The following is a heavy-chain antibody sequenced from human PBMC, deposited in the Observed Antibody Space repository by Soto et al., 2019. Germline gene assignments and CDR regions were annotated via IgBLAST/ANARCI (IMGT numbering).Heavy chain of an antibody. Sequence: SVKVSCKASGGTFSSYAISWVRQAPGQGLEWMGGIIPIFGTANYAQKFQGRVTITADESTSTAYMELSSLRSEDTAVYYCAVEPRDYYDSSGPLFAWGQGTLVTVS. CDR1: GGTFSSYA. V-gene: IGHV1-69*13. J-gene: IGHJ5*02. CDR2: IIPIFGTA. CDR3: AVEPRDYYDSSGPLFA. D-gene: IGHD3-22*01.